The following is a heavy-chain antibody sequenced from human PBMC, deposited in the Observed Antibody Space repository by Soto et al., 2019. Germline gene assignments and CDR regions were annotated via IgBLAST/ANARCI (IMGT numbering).Heavy chain of an antibody. CDR3: ARGRASGSYYLLGY. V-gene: IGHV1-8*01. Sequence: ASVKVSCKASGNTFTSYDINWVRQATGHGLEWMGWINPNSGNIGYAQKFQGRVTMTRDTPIRAAYMEVSRLRSDDTAVYYCARGRASGSYYLLGYWGQGTLVTVSS. J-gene: IGHJ4*02. D-gene: IGHD3-10*01. CDR2: INPNSGNI. CDR1: GNTFTSYD.